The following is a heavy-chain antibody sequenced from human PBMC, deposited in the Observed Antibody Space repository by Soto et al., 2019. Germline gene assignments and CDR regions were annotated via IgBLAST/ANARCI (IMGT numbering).Heavy chain of an antibody. Sequence: QVQLVESGGGVVQPGRSLRLSCAASGFTFSSYAMHWVRQAPGKGLEWVAVISYDGSNKYYADSVKGRFTISRDNSKNTLYPQMNSLRAEDTAVYYCARDLRFFGFGELLLSPSEYFQHWGQGTLVTVSS. CDR3: ARDLRFFGFGELLLSPSEYFQH. CDR2: ISYDGSNK. D-gene: IGHD3-10*01. V-gene: IGHV3-30-3*01. J-gene: IGHJ1*01. CDR1: GFTFSSYA.